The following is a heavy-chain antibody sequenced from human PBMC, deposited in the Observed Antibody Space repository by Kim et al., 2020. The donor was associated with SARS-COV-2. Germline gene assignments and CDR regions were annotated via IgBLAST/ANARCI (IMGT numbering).Heavy chain of an antibody. CDR2: INHSGST. CDR1: GGSFSGYY. D-gene: IGHD6-6*01. CDR3: ARGLSSSSRRATSFDY. Sequence: SETLSLTCAVYGGSFSGYYWSWIRQPPGKGLEWIGEINHSGSTNYNPSLKSRVTISVDTSKNQFSLKLSSVTAADTAVYYCARGLSSSSRRATSFDYWG. V-gene: IGHV4-34*01. J-gene: IGHJ4*01.